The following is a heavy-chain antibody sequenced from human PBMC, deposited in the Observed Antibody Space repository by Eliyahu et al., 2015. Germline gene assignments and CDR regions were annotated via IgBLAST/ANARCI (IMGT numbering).Heavy chain of an antibody. J-gene: IGHJ4*02. V-gene: IGHV4-38-2*01. CDR3: ARQTVTTTDI. Sequence: QVQLQESGPGLVKPSXTLSLTCAVSGYSISSGYYWGWIRQPPGKGLEWIGSIYHSGSTYYNPSLKSRVTISVDTSKNQFSLKLSSVTAADTAVYYCARQTVTTTDIWGQGTLATVSS. CDR1: GYSISSGYY. CDR2: IYHSGST. D-gene: IGHD4-17*01.